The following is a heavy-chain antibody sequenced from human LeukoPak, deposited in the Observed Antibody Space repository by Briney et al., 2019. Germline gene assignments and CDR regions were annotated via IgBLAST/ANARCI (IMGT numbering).Heavy chain of an antibody. V-gene: IGHV4-59*01. D-gene: IGHD6-19*01. CDR1: GGSISSYY. CDR3: ARFGVAGIQH. J-gene: IGHJ1*01. CDR2: IYYSGST. Sequence: SETLSLTCTVSGGSISSYYWSCIRQPPGKGLEWIGYIYYSGSTNYNPSLKSRVTISVDTSKNQCSLKLSSVTAADTAVYYCARFGVAGIQHWGQGTLVTVSS.